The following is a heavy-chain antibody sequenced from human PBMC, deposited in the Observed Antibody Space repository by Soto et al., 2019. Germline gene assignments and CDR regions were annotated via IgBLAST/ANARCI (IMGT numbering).Heavy chain of an antibody. CDR3: ARENTIFGVVSTPYGLDV. D-gene: IGHD3-3*01. CDR2: IIPIFGTA. CDR1: GGTFSSYA. J-gene: IGHJ6*02. Sequence: SVKVSCKASGGTFSSYAISWVRQAPGQGLEWMGGIIPIFGTANYAQKFQGRVTITADKSTSTEYMALSSLRSEDTAVYYCARENTIFGVVSTPYGLDVWGQGTTVTVSS. V-gene: IGHV1-69*06.